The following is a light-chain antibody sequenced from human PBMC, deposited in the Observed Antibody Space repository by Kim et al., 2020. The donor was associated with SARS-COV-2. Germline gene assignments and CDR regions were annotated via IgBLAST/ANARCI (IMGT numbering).Light chain of an antibody. CDR2: RTS. J-gene: IGKJ1*01. Sequence: DIQMTQSPSTLSASVGDRVTITCRASQSISSRLAWYQQKPGKAPKLLIYRTSSLESGVPSRFTGSGSGTEFTLTISSLQPDDFATYYCQHYNSYSWTFGQGTGGYQ. CDR3: QHYNSYSWT. V-gene: IGKV1-5*03. CDR1: QSISSR.